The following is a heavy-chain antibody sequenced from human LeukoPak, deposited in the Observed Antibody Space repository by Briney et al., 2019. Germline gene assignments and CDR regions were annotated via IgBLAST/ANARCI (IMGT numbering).Heavy chain of an antibody. Sequence: GGSLRLSCAASGFTFTTYWMHWIRQAPGKGLVWVSRINSDGSSTTYADSVKGRFTISRDNAKSTLYLQMNTLRAEDMAVYYCARETSENSRYFDYWGQGTLVTVSS. CDR2: INSDGSST. CDR1: GFTFTTYW. J-gene: IGHJ4*02. V-gene: IGHV3-74*01. CDR3: ARETSENSRYFDY. D-gene: IGHD1-7*01.